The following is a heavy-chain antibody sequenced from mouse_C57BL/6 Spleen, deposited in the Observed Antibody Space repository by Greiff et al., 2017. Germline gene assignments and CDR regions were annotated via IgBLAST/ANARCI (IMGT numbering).Heavy chain of an antibody. CDR2: IWSDGST. V-gene: IGHV2-6-1*01. CDR3: ARHTIDYGNYDAMDY. Sequence: QVQLKQSGPGLVAPSQSLSITCTVSGFSLTSYGVHWVRQPPGKGLEWLVVIWSDGSTTYNSALKSRLSISKNNSKSHVFLKMNSLQTDDTAMYYCARHTIDYGNYDAMDYWGQGTSVTVSS. D-gene: IGHD2-1*01. CDR1: GFSLTSYG. J-gene: IGHJ4*01.